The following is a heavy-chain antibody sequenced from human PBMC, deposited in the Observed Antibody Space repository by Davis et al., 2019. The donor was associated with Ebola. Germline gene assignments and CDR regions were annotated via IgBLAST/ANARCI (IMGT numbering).Heavy chain of an antibody. CDR2: FFYSGNT. D-gene: IGHD2/OR15-2a*01. CDR1: GGSISSSY. V-gene: IGHV4-59*01. CDR3: AVLAGY. Sequence: SETLSLTCIVSGGSISSSYWSWIRQPPGKGLEWIGYFFYSGNTNYNPSLMSRATISVDTSTNQVSLKLKSVTTADTAVYYCAVLAGYWGQGTLVTVSS. J-gene: IGHJ4*02.